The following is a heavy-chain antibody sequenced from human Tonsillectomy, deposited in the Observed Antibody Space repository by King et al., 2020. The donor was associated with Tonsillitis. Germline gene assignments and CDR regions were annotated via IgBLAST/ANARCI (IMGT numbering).Heavy chain of an antibody. Sequence: VQLVQSGGGLVQPGRSLRLSCAASGFTFDDYAMHWVRQAPGKGLGWVSGISWNSGSIGYADSVKGRFTISRDNAKNSLYLQMNSRRAEDTALYYCAKDIYGSDYWGQGTLVTVSS. CDR2: ISWNSGSI. CDR3: AKDIYGSDY. CDR1: GFTFDDYA. D-gene: IGHD3-10*01. V-gene: IGHV3-9*01. J-gene: IGHJ4*02.